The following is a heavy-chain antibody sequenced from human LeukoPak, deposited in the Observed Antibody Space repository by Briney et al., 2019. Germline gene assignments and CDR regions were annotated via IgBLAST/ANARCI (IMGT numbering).Heavy chain of an antibody. D-gene: IGHD2-2*01. CDR2: IYYSGST. CDR3: ARVVVGGCSRTSCNYLYGMDV. Sequence: SETLSLTCTVSGDSISTYYWSWIRQPPGKGLEWIGYIYYSGSTNYNPSLKSRVTISVDMSKNQFSLKLSSVTAADTAVYFCARVVVGGCSRTSCNYLYGMDVWGQGTTVTVSS. CDR1: GDSISTYY. J-gene: IGHJ6*02. V-gene: IGHV4-59*01.